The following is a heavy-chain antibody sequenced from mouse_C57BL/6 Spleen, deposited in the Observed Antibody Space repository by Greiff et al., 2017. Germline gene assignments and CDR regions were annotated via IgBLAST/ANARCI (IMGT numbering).Heavy chain of an antibody. CDR1: GYTFTDYN. Sequence: VQLQQSGPELVKPGASVKIPCKASGYTFTDYNMDWVKQSHGKSLEWIGDINPNNGGTIYNQKFKGKATLTVDKSSSTAYMELRSLTSEDTAVYYCARVYYGSRGDYYAMDYWGQGTSVTVSS. J-gene: IGHJ4*01. CDR3: ARVYYGSRGDYYAMDY. V-gene: IGHV1-18*01. CDR2: INPNNGGT. D-gene: IGHD1-1*01.